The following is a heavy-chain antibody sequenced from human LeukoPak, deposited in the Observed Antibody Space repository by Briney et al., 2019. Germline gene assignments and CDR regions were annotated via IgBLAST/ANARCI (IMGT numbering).Heavy chain of an antibody. D-gene: IGHD4-17*01. CDR2: IRYDGSNK. J-gene: IGHJ4*02. CDR1: GFTFSSYG. V-gene: IGHV3-30*02. Sequence: GGSLRLSCAASGFTFSSYGMHWVRQAPGKGLEWVAFIRYDGSNKYYADSVKGRFTISRDNSKNTLYLQMNSLRAEDTAVYYCAKDLSYGDYLFNYWGQGTLVTVSS. CDR3: AKDLSYGDYLFNY.